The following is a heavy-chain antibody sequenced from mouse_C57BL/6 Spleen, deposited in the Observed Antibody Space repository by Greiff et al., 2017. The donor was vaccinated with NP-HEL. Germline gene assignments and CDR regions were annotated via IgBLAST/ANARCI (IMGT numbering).Heavy chain of an antibody. CDR1: GYTFTSYW. CDR2: INPSSGYT. J-gene: IGHJ2*01. Sequence: VKVVESGAELAKPGASVKLSCKASGYTFTSYWMHWVKQRPGQGLEWIGYINPSSGYTKYNQKFTDQATLTADKSSTTAYMQLSSLAYEDSAVYYCARSGYGGQGTTLTVSS. D-gene: IGHD3-2*02. V-gene: IGHV1-7*01. CDR3: ARSGY.